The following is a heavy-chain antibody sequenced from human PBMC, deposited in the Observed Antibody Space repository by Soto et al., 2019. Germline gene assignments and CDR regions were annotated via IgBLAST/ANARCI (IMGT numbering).Heavy chain of an antibody. D-gene: IGHD3-3*01. CDR2: IDPSDSYT. V-gene: IGHV5-10-1*01. J-gene: IGHJ4*02. CDR1: GYSFTSYW. Sequence: PGESLKISCKGSGYSFTSYWISWVRQMPGKGLEWMGRIDPSDSYTNYSPSFQGRFTISGDNSKNTLYLQMNSLRAEDTAVYYCARVRVEYYDFWSDPFDYWGQGTLVTVSS. CDR3: ARVRVEYYDFWSDPFDY.